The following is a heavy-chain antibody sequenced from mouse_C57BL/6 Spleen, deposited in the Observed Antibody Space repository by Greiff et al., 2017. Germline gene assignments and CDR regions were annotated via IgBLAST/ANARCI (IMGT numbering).Heavy chain of an antibody. CDR3: ARNLPYYSNYGYAMDY. CDR2: INPNNGGT. CDR1: GYTFTDYY. J-gene: IGHJ4*01. D-gene: IGHD2-5*01. V-gene: IGHV1-26*01. Sequence: VQLQQSGPELVKPGASVKISCKASGYTFTDYYMNWVKQSHGKSLEWIGDINPNNGGTSYNQKFKGKATLTVDKSSSTAYMELRSLTSEDSAVYYCARNLPYYSNYGYAMDYWGQGTSVTVAS.